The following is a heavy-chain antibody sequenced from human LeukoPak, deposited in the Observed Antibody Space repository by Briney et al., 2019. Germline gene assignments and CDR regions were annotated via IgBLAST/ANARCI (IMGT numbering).Heavy chain of an antibody. D-gene: IGHD1-26*01. Sequence: PSETLSLTCAVSDYSIRSGYYWGWFRQPPGKGLEWIATTYHTGSTYYNPSLKNRVTISVDKSKNHFSLKVTSVTAADTAVYYCARRSYDRFTFDSWGQGTLVTVSS. CDR2: TYHTGST. V-gene: IGHV4-38-2*01. CDR3: ARRSYDRFTFDS. CDR1: DYSIRSGYY. J-gene: IGHJ4*02.